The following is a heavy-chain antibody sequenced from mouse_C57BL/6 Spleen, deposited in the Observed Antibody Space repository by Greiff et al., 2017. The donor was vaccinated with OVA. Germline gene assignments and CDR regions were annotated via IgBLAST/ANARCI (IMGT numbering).Heavy chain of an antibody. CDR3: ARGGRYGYYYAMDY. D-gene: IGHD2-2*01. CDR2: ISYDGSN. V-gene: IGHV3-6*01. Sequence: EVQLQQSGPGLVKPSQSLSLTCSVTGYSITSGYYWNWIRQFPGNKLEWMGYISYDGSNNYNPSLKNRISITRDTSKNQFFLKLNSVTTEDTATYYCARGGRYGYYYAMDYWGQGTSVTVSS. CDR1: GYSITSGYY. J-gene: IGHJ4*01.